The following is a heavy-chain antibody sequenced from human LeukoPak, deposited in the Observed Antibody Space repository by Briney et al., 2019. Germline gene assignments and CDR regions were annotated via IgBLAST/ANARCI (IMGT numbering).Heavy chain of an antibody. CDR3: AKVSYYYYGMDV. Sequence: GGSLRLSCAASGFTFSSYGMHWVRQAPGKGLEWVAVIWYDGSNKYYADSVKGRFTISRDNAKNSLYLQMNSLRAEDTALYYCAKVSYYYYGMDVWGQGTTVTVSS. J-gene: IGHJ6*02. CDR1: GFTFSSYG. V-gene: IGHV3-33*03. CDR2: IWYDGSNK.